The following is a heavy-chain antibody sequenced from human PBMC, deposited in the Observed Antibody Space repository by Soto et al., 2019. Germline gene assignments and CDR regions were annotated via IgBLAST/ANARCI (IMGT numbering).Heavy chain of an antibody. Sequence: LYLTCTVSGASISSGGYYWSWIRQPPGKGLEWIGYIYYSGSTYYNPSLKSRVTISVDTSKNQFSLKLSSVTAADTAVYYCARDVLGYSFSSGYYGMDVWGQGTTVT. D-gene: IGHD6-6*01. V-gene: IGHV4-31*03. CDR1: GASISSGGYY. CDR2: IYYSGST. CDR3: ARDVLGYSFSSGYYGMDV. J-gene: IGHJ6*02.